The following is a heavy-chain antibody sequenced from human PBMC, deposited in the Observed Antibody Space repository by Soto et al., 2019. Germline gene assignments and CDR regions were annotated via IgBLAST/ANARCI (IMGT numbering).Heavy chain of an antibody. CDR2: INHSGST. CDR1: GGCFSGYY. D-gene: IGHD1-26*01. CDR3: ARAKGGSVFDY. V-gene: IGHV4-34*01. Sequence: TETLSLNCVVHGGCFSGYYWSWIRQPPGKGLEWIGEINHSGSTNYNPSHKSPVTISVDTSKNQFSLKLSSVTAADTAVYYCARAKGGSVFDYWGQGTLVTVSS. J-gene: IGHJ4*02.